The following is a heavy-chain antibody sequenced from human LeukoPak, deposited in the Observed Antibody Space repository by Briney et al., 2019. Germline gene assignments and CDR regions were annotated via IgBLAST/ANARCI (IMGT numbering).Heavy chain of an antibody. V-gene: IGHV3-43*02. Sequence: GGSPRLSCAASGFTFDDYAMHWVRQAPGKGLEWVSLISGDGGSTYYADSVKGRFTISRDNSKNSLYLQMNSLRTEDTALYYFAKDTGFLSGSSPWGQGTMVTVSS. J-gene: IGHJ3*01. CDR3: AKDTGFLSGSSP. D-gene: IGHD1-26*01. CDR1: GFTFDDYA. CDR2: ISGDGGST.